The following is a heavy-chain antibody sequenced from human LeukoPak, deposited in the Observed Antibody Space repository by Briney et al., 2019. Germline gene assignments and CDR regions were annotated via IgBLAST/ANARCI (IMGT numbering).Heavy chain of an antibody. J-gene: IGHJ2*01. V-gene: IGHV4-30-4*01. CDR3: ARDGTLTTVTRSYWYFDL. D-gene: IGHD4-17*01. CDR1: GGSISSGDYY. CDR2: IYYSGST. Sequence: SGTLSLTCTVSGGSISSGDYYWSWIRQPPGKGLEWIGYIYYSGSTYYNPSLKSRVTISVDTSKNQFSLKLSSVTAADTAVYYCARDGTLTTVTRSYWYFDLWGRGTLVTVSS.